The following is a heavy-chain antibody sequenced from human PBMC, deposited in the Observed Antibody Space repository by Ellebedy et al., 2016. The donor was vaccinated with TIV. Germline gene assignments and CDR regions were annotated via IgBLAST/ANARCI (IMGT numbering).Heavy chain of an antibody. Sequence: MPSETLSLTCTVSGASISSYYWSWIRQPPGKGLEWIGNIYHSGSTNYKPSLKSRVTISVDTSKNQFSLELSSVTAADTAVYYCASYAEMAVNAFDIWGQGTMVTVSS. V-gene: IGHV4-59*01. D-gene: IGHD5-24*01. J-gene: IGHJ3*02. CDR3: ASYAEMAVNAFDI. CDR1: GASISSYY. CDR2: IYHSGST.